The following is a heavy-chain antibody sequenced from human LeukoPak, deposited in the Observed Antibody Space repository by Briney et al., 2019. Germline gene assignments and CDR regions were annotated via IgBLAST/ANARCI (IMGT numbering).Heavy chain of an antibody. CDR1: GFTFSNFW. Sequence: GGSLRLSCAVSGFTFSNFWMSWVRQAPGRGLEWVANIHPEGNEKYHVESVKGRFTISRDNAKNSLFLRMNGLRVEDTAVYYCARGDDFSGDHWGQGTLVTVSS. CDR2: IHPEGNEK. V-gene: IGHV3-7*04. J-gene: IGHJ4*02. D-gene: IGHD1-1*01. CDR3: ARGDDFSGDH.